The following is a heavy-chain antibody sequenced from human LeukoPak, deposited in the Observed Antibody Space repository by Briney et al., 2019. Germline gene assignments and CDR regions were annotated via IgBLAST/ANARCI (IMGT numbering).Heavy chain of an antibody. CDR2: IIPIFGTA. D-gene: IGHD2-2*01. V-gene: IGHV1-69*13. Sequence: SVKVSCKASGYTFSTYPMNWVRQAPGQGLEWMGGIIPIFGTANYAQKFQGRVTITADESTSTAYMELSSLRSEDTAVYYCARVIQLPNEYFQHWGQGTLVTVSS. J-gene: IGHJ1*01. CDR3: ARVIQLPNEYFQH. CDR1: GYTFSTYP.